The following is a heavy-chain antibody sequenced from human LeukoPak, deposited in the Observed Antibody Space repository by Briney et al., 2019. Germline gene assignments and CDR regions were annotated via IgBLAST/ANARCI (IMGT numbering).Heavy chain of an antibody. CDR3: ARGGWSLDF. J-gene: IGHJ4*02. CDR1: GGSISSYY. CDR2: IYYSGST. V-gene: IGHV4-59*01. Sequence: SETLSLTCTVSGGSISSYYWSWIRQPPGKGLEWIGYIYYSGSTNYNPSLKSRVTISVDTSKNQFSLKLSSVTAADTAVYYCARGGWSLDFWGQGTLVTVSS. D-gene: IGHD6-19*01.